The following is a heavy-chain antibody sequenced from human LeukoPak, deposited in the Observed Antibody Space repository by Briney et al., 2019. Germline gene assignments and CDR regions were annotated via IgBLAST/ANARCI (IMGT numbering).Heavy chain of an antibody. CDR3: ATPALGDDSVPGN. V-gene: IGHV3-11*04. CDR1: GFTFSDYY. D-gene: IGHD3-16*01. CDR2: ISSSGSFI. Sequence: GGSLRLSCAASGFTFSDYYMSWIRQAPGKGLEWVSYISSSGSFIYYADSVKGRFTISRDNAKNSLYLQMNSLRAEDTAVYYCATPALGDDSVPGNWGQGTLVTVSS. J-gene: IGHJ4*02.